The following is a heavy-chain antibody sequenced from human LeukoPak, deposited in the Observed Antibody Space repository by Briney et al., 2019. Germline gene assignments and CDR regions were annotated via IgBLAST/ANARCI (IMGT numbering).Heavy chain of an antibody. CDR2: IYSGGNT. CDR1: GFTFSSYG. Sequence: GGSLRLSCAASGFTFSSYGMHWVRQAPGRGLEWVSVIYSGGNTYYADSVKGRFTISRDNSKNTLYLQMNSLRAEDKAVYYCARGYSNLHDDSSGYYIDYWGQGTLVTVSS. V-gene: IGHV3-53*01. CDR3: ARGYSNLHDDSSGYYIDY. J-gene: IGHJ4*02. D-gene: IGHD3-22*01.